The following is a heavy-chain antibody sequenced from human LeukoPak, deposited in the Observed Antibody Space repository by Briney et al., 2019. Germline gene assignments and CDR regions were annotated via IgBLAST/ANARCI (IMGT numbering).Heavy chain of an antibody. Sequence: GGSLRLSCAASGHSYRDLDMRCASQAPGKGLEWVSGINWNGGSTGYADSVKGRFTISRDNAKNSLYLQMNSLRAEDTALYYSAVYGGRGRYYVAQRGPFDYWGQGTLVTVSS. CDR2: INWNGGST. CDR3: AVYGGRGRYYVAQRGPFDY. J-gene: IGHJ4*02. D-gene: IGHD1-26*01. V-gene: IGHV3-20*04. CDR1: GHSYRDLD.